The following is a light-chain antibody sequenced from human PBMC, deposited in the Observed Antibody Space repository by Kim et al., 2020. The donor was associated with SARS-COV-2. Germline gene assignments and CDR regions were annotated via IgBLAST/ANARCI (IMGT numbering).Light chain of an antibody. CDR3: QAWDSSTIV. Sequence: SVSPGQTASITCAGDNLGDKYACWYQQKPGQSPVLVIYRDSKRPSGIPERFSGSNSGNTATLTISGTQAMDEADYYCQAWDSSTIVFGAGTKVTVL. CDR2: RDS. J-gene: IGLJ1*01. CDR1: NLGDKY. V-gene: IGLV3-1*01.